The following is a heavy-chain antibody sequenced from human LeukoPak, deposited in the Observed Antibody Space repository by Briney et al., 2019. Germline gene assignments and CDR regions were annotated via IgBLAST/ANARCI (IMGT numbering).Heavy chain of an antibody. V-gene: IGHV4-59*01. Sequence: PSETLSLTCTVSGGSISSYYWSWIRQPPGKGLEWIGYFHYTGSTNYNPSLKSRVTVSVDTSNDQSFLKLSSVTAADTAVYYCARSLWFGELLPFDSWGQGTLVTVSS. D-gene: IGHD3-10*01. CDR2: FHYTGST. CDR3: ARSLWFGELLPFDS. J-gene: IGHJ4*02. CDR1: GGSISSYY.